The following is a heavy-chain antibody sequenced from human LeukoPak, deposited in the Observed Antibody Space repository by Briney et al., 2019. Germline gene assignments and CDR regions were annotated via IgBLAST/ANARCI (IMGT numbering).Heavy chain of an antibody. D-gene: IGHD3-22*01. CDR1: GFTFNSYV. V-gene: IGHV3-23*01. Sequence: GGSLRLSCAASGFTFNSYVMSWVRQAPGKGLEWVSAVSGSGGSTYYADSVKGRFTVSRDNSKNTLYLQMNSLRAEDTAVYYCAKGPSMMEVVPGYWGQRTLVTVSS. CDR2: VSGSGGST. CDR3: AKGPSMMEVVPGY. J-gene: IGHJ4*02.